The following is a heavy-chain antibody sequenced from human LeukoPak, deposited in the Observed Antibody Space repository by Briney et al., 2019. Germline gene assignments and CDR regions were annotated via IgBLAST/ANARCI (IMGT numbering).Heavy chain of an antibody. CDR1: GGSISSGGEY. V-gene: IGHV4-31*03. Sequence: SETLSLTCTVSGGSISSGGEYWSWIRHLPGKGLEWIGYVYYSGSTYYNPSLESRITMSVDTSENQFSLKLTSVTAADTAVYYCARCHQPDWYFDLWGRGTLVTVSS. J-gene: IGHJ2*01. D-gene: IGHD1-14*01. CDR2: VYYSGST. CDR3: ARCHQPDWYFDL.